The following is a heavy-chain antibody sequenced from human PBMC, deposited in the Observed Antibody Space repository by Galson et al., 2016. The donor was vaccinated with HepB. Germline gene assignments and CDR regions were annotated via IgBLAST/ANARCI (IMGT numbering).Heavy chain of an antibody. CDR1: GFTFSDYY. Sequence: SLRLSCAASGFTFSDYYMSWIRQAPGKGLEWTSYISSGSSYTNYADSVKGRFTISRDNAKNSLYLQMNRLRAEDTAVYYCARGGVWKQLWLSFDYWGQGTTVTVSS. V-gene: IGHV3-11*06. D-gene: IGHD5-18*01. CDR2: ISSGSSYT. J-gene: IGHJ4*03. CDR3: ARGGVWKQLWLSFDY.